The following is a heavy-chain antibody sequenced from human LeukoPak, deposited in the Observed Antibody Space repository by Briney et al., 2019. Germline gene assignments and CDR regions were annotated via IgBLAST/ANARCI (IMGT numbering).Heavy chain of an antibody. CDR1: GGTFSSYA. Sequence: SVKVSRKASGGTFSSYAISWVRQAPGQGLEWMGRIIPIFGTANYAQKFQGRVTITTDESTSTAYMELSSLRSEDTAVYYCARDDLETEYYFDYWGQGTLVTVSS. V-gene: IGHV1-69*05. J-gene: IGHJ4*02. CDR3: ARDDLETEYYFDY. D-gene: IGHD3-3*01. CDR2: IIPIFGTA.